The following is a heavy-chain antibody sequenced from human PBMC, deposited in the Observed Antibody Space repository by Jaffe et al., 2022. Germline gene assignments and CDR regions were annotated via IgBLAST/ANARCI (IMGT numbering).Heavy chain of an antibody. CDR1: GFNFDVYS. D-gene: IGHD6-6*01. CDR2: ITGGSNII. J-gene: IGHJ4*02. CDR3: ASSVEYGLGPY. Sequence: EVQLVESGGRLVQPGGSLRLSCAASGFNFDVYSMNWVRQAPGKGPEWVSYITGGSNIIKYTDSVRGRFTISRDNAKDSLYLQMNSLREEDTALYYCASSVEYGLGPYWGQGALVTVSS. V-gene: IGHV3-48*02.